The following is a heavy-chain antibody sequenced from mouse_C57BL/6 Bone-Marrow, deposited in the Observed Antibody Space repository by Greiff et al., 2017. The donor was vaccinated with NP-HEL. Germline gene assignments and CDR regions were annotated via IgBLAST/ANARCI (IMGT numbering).Heavy chain of an antibody. CDR2: IYPRSGNT. J-gene: IGHJ2*01. CDR1: GYTFTSYG. Sequence: VQLQQSGAELARPGASVKLSCKASGYTFTSYGISWVKQRTGQGLEWIGEIYPRSGNTYYNEKFKGKVTLTADKSSSTAYMELRSLTSEDSAVYFCATGSSPYYFDYWGQGTTLTVSS. CDR3: ATGSSPYYFDY. V-gene: IGHV1-81*01. D-gene: IGHD1-1*01.